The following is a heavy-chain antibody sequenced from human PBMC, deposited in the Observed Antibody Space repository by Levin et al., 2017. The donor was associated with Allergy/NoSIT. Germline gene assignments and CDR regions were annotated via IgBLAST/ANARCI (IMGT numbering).Heavy chain of an antibody. D-gene: IGHD4-17*01. Sequence: SETLSLTCTVSGGSISSSSYYWGWIRQPPGTGLEWIGSIYYSGSTYYNPSLKSRVTISVDTSKNQFSLKLSSVTAADTAVYYCARVRGEPGYDYGDYYFDYWGQGTLVTVSS. J-gene: IGHJ4*02. CDR1: GGSISSSSYY. CDR3: ARVRGEPGYDYGDYYFDY. CDR2: IYYSGST. V-gene: IGHV4-39*07.